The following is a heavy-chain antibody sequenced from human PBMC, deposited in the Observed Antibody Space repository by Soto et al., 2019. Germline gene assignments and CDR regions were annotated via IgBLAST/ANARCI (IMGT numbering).Heavy chain of an antibody. D-gene: IGHD3-3*01. J-gene: IGHJ3*02. Sequence: GASVKVSCKASGYTFTNYGISWVRQAPGQGLEWMGWISAYNGNTNYAQKLQGRVTMTTDTSTSTAYLELRSLRSDDTAVYYCARDQRFLEWSRRDAFDIWGQGPMVTVSS. CDR1: GYTFTNYG. CDR2: ISAYNGNT. V-gene: IGHV1-18*01. CDR3: ARDQRFLEWSRRDAFDI.